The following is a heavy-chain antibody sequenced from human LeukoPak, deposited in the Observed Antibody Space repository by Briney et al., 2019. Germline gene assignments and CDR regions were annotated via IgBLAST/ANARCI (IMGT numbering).Heavy chain of an antibody. Sequence: ASVKVSCKGSGYTFTSYDINWVRQATGQGLEWMGWMNPNSGNTGYAQKYQGRVTMTRNTSISTAYMELSSLRSEDTAVYYCARGVYYDFWSGYYYYYYGMDVWGQGTTVTVSS. V-gene: IGHV1-8*01. CDR3: ARGVYYDFWSGYYYYYYGMDV. J-gene: IGHJ6*02. CDR1: GYTFTSYD. CDR2: MNPNSGNT. D-gene: IGHD3-3*01.